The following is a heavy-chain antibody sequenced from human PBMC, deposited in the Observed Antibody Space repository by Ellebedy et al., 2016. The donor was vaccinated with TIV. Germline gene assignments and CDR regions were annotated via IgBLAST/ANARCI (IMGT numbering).Heavy chain of an antibody. CDR2: INPSGGST. CDR1: GYTFTSYY. V-gene: IGHV1-46*01. Sequence: ASVKVSXKASGYTFTSYYMHWVRQAPGQGLEWMGIINPSGGSTSYAQKFQGRVTMTRDTSTSTVYMELSSLRSEDTAVYYCARQASLTYYFDYWGQGTLVTVSS. CDR3: ARQASLTYYFDY. D-gene: IGHD3-16*01. J-gene: IGHJ4*02.